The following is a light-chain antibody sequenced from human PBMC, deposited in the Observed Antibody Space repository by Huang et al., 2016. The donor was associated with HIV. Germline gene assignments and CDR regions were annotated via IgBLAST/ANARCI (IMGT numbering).Light chain of an antibody. CDR2: EVA. Sequence: DIVMTQTPLSLSVTPGQSASTSCKSSQSLPHSDGKTFMYWYLQKPGQPLQVLIYEVAKRFSGGPDRFSGSGSGTDFTLKISRVEAEDVGIYYCMQSIQLPLTFGGGTKVEIK. J-gene: IGKJ4*01. CDR1: QSLPHSDGKTF. V-gene: IGKV2D-29*01. CDR3: MQSIQLPLT.